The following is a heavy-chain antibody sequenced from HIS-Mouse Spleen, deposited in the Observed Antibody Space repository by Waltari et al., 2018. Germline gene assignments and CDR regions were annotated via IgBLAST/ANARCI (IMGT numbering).Heavy chain of an antibody. J-gene: IGHJ2*01. D-gene: IGHD6-13*01. CDR1: GGSISSSRYY. CDR2: IYYSGST. V-gene: IGHV4-39*07. CDR3: AREIPYSSSWYDWYFDL. Sequence: QLQLQESGPGLVKPSETLSLTCTVSGGSISSSRYYLGWTRQPPGKGLEWIGSIYYSGSTYYNPSLKSRVTISVDTSKNQFSLKLSSVTAADTAVYYCAREIPYSSSWYDWYFDLWGRGTLVTVSS.